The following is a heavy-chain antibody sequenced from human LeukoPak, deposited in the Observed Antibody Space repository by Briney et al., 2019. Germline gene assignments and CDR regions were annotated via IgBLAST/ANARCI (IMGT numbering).Heavy chain of an antibody. CDR1: GFTFSSYS. Sequence: PGGSLRLSCAASGFTFSSYSMNWVRQAPGKGLEWVSSISSSSSYIYYADSVKGRFTISRDNAKNSLYLQMNSLRAEDTAVYYCARDLESGSSGWFDPWGQGTLVTVSS. V-gene: IGHV3-21*01. CDR2: ISSSSSYI. J-gene: IGHJ5*02. CDR3: ARDLESGSSGWFDP. D-gene: IGHD1-26*01.